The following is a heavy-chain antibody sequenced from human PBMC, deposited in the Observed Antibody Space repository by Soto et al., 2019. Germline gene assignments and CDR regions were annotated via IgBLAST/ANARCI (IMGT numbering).Heavy chain of an antibody. CDR3: ARDTYYDFWSGYYRGSYYYYGMDV. D-gene: IGHD3-3*01. CDR1: GSTFSSYS. CDR2: ISSSSSTI. V-gene: IGHV3-48*02. J-gene: IGHJ6*02. Sequence: PGGSLRLSCAASGSTFSSYSMNWVRQAPGKGLEWVSYISSSSSTIYYADSVKGRFTISRDNARNSLYLQMNSLRDEDTAVYYCARDTYYDFWSGYYRGSYYYYGMDVWGQGTTVTVSS.